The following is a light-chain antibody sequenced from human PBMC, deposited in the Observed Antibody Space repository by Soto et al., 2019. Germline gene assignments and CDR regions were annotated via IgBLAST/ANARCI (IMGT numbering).Light chain of an antibody. CDR3: QQYNSYPLT. CDR1: QSISSW. J-gene: IGKJ4*01. Sequence: DIQMTQSPSTLSASVGGRVSITCRGSQSISSWLAWYQQKPGKAPNLLIYKTSSLESGVPSRFSGSGSGTEFTHTISSLQPDDFATYYCQQYNSYPLTFGGGTKVEIK. CDR2: KTS. V-gene: IGKV1-5*03.